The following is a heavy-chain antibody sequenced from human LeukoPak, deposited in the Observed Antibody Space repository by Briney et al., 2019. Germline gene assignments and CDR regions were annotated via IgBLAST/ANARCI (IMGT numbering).Heavy chain of an antibody. J-gene: IGHJ6*03. D-gene: IGHD4-17*01. CDR2: VHGSGSSGVTT. Sequence: GGSLRLSCAASGFTFDHYAMSWVRQAPGKGLEWVSGVHGSGSSGVTTFYADSVKGRFAISRDDSRNTLYLQINSLSLEDTAVYYCASDYALYYYYMDVWGKGTTVTVSS. CDR3: ASDYALYYYYMDV. CDR1: GFTFDHYA. V-gene: IGHV3-23*01.